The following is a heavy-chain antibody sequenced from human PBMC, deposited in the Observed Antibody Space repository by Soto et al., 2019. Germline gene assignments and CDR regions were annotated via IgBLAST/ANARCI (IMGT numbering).Heavy chain of an antibody. D-gene: IGHD6-19*01. CDR3: ARQGSIAVAGPFDY. CDR2: IYYRGNA. V-gene: IGHV4-39*01. Sequence: SDTLCLTCSVSDESINSDKYYLGWISQPPGKGLEWIGSIYYRGNAYYNPSLQTRVTISLDKSRSQFSLKLNSVTAADSAVYLCARQGSIAVAGPFDYWGQGTLVTVSS. J-gene: IGHJ4*02. CDR1: DESINSDKYY.